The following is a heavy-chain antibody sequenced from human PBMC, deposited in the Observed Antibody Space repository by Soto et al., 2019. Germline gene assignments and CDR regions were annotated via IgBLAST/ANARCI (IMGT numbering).Heavy chain of an antibody. J-gene: IGHJ4*02. V-gene: IGHV4-59*01. Sequence: QVQLQVSGPGLVKPSATLSLSCTVSTGSTNSFYWSWIRQPPGKGLQWLGYFFYTGSTNHNPSLKIRVTLSLDMSSNQFSLRLSSVTAADTAMYYCARSRDGYNLNPIDQWGQGLLVTVSS. CDR2: FFYTGST. D-gene: IGHD5-12*01. CDR3: ARSRDGYNLNPIDQ. CDR1: TGSTNSFY.